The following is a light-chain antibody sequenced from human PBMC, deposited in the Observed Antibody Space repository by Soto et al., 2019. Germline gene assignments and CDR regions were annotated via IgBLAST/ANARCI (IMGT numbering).Light chain of an antibody. CDR1: QIIRSR. CDR3: QYYNNYFA. J-gene: IGKJ1*01. CDR2: QAP. V-gene: IGKV1-5*03. Sequence: DIQMTQSRSTLSASVGDRVTITCRASQIIRSRLAWYQQKPGKATKLLIYQAPSLESGVPSRFSGSGSGTEFTLTISTLQPDDFATYYCQYYNNYFAFGQGTKVDIK.